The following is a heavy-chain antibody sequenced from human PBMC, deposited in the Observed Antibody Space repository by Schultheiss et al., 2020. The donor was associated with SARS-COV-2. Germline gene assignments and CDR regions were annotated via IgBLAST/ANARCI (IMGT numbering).Heavy chain of an antibody. CDR1: GGSISGHY. CDR2: IYAGGNT. D-gene: IGHD3-10*01. Sequence: GSLRLSCTVSGGSISGHYWSWIRQPAGKGLECIGRIYAGGNTNYNPSLKSRVTMSVDTSKNQFSLTLNSVTAADTATYYCARHWGAMVRGVLQDWFDPWGQGTLVTVSS. J-gene: IGHJ5*02. CDR3: ARHWGAMVRGVLQDWFDP. V-gene: IGHV4-4*07.